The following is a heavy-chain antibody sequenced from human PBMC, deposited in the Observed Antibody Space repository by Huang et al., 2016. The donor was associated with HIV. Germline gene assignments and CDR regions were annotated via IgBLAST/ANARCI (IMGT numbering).Heavy chain of an antibody. V-gene: IGHV3-7*01. CDR2: IKQDETEK. J-gene: IGHJ6*02. CDR1: TFTFGAYW. Sequence: VESGGRSVQPGGSIRLSCVGSTFTFGAYWLSWGSQPPGKGLEGVANIKQDETEKYYVDSVKGRFNISRDNANKVLFLEMDALRVEDTAIYFCATKTAGMDIWGQGTTVIVSS. CDR3: ATKTAGMDI.